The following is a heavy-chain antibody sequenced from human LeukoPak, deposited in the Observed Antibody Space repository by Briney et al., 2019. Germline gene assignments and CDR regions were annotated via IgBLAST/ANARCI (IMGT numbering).Heavy chain of an antibody. CDR1: GGSISSYY. J-gene: IGHJ4*02. CDR2: IYISGST. D-gene: IGHD6-13*01. Sequence: PSETLSLTCTVSGGSISSYYWSWIRQPPGKGLEWIGRIYISGSTNYNPSLKSRVTMSEDTSKNQFSLKLSSVTAADTAVYYCARAQQLAYFDYWGQGTLVTVSS. CDR3: ARAQQLAYFDY. V-gene: IGHV4-4*07.